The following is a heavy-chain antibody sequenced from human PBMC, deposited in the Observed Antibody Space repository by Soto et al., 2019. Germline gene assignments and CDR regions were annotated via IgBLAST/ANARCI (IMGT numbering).Heavy chain of an antibody. CDR1: GFTFSNHW. J-gene: IGHJ5*02. V-gene: IGHV3-7*01. CDR2: IKQDGSVK. D-gene: IGHD4-17*01. Sequence: PGGSLRLSCAGSGFTFSNHWMGWVRQAPGKGLEWVANIKQDGSVKYYGDSVKGRFTISRDNADKSLYLQMNSLRAEDTALYYCTRDYAWGRGTLVTVSS. CDR3: TRDYA.